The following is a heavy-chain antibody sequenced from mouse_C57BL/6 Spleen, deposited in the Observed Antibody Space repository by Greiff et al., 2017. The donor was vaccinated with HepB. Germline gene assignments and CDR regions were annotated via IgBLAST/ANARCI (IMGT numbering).Heavy chain of an antibody. Sequence: VQLQQSGAELVKPGASVKMSCKASGYTFTSYWITWVKQRPGQGLEWIGDIYPGSGSTNYNEKFKSKATLTVDISSSTAYMQLSSLTSEDSAVYYCALGGAYSNYYFDYWGQGTTLTVSS. CDR3: ALGGAYSNYYFDY. V-gene: IGHV1-55*01. CDR1: GYTFTSYW. J-gene: IGHJ2*01. D-gene: IGHD2-5*01. CDR2: IYPGSGST.